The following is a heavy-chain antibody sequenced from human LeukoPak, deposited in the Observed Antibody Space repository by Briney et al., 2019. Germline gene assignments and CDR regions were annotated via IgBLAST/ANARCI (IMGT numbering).Heavy chain of an antibody. Sequence: PGGSLRLSCAASGFTFTIYAMSWVRQAPGKGLEWVSGINGSGGRTYAESVKGRFTISRDNSKNTLYLQMNSLRAEDTAIYYCAKDRVAVTGHTGGLDYWGQGTLVTVSS. CDR3: AKDRVAVTGHTGGLDY. D-gene: IGHD6-19*01. J-gene: IGHJ4*02. CDR2: INGSGGRT. V-gene: IGHV3-23*01. CDR1: GFTFTIYA.